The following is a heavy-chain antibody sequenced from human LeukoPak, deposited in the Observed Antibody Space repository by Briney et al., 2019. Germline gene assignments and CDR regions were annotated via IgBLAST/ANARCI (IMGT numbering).Heavy chain of an antibody. CDR2: IYYSGST. V-gene: IGHV4-39*07. CDR1: GGSISSSSYY. D-gene: IGHD4-23*01. CDR3: AGVVTSNYYYYYMDV. J-gene: IGHJ6*03. Sequence: SETLSLTCTVSGGSISSSSYYWGWIRQPPGKGLEWIGSIYYSGSTYYNPSLKSRVTISVDTSKNQFSLKLSSVTAADTAVYYCAGVVTSNYYYYYMDVWGKGTTVTVSS.